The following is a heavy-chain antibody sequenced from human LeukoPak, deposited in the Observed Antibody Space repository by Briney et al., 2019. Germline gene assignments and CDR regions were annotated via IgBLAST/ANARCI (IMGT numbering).Heavy chain of an antibody. V-gene: IGHV4-61*01. J-gene: IGHJ3*02. D-gene: IGHD1-20*01. CDR1: GYSISSGYY. Sequence: PSETLSLTCTVSGYSISSGYYWGWIRPPPGKGLEWVAYIYSSGSTNYNPSLKSRLTISIDTSKKQFSLKMSSVTAADTALYYCARLPAARLISGAFDIWGQGTMVTVSS. CDR3: ARLPAARLISGAFDI. CDR2: IYSSGST.